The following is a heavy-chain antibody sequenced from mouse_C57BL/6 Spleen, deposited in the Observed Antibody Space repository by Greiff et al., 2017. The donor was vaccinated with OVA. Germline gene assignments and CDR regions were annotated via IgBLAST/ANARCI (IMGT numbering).Heavy chain of an antibody. V-gene: IGHV1-18*01. J-gene: IGHJ2*01. CDR3: ARGGLDSSGPDYFDY. Sequence: EVQLQQSGPELVKPGASVKIPCKASGYTFTDYNMDWVKQSHGKSLEWIGDINPNNGGTIYNQKFKGKATLTVDKSSSTAYMELRSLTSEDTAVYYGARGGLDSSGPDYFDYWGQGTTLTVSS. CDR1: GYTFTDYN. D-gene: IGHD3-2*02. CDR2: INPNNGGT.